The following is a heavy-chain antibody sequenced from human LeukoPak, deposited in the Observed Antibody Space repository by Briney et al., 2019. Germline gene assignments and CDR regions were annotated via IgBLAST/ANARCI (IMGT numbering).Heavy chain of an antibody. Sequence: SVKVSCKASGGTFSSYVISWVRQAPGQGLEWMGGIIPIFDTANYAQKFQGRVTMTRDTSTSTVYMELSSLRSEDTAVYYCARGAAAMVTLSDYWGQGTLVTVSS. D-gene: IGHD2-2*01. CDR3: ARGAAAMVTLSDY. V-gene: IGHV1-69*05. CDR1: GGTFSSYV. CDR2: IIPIFDTA. J-gene: IGHJ4*02.